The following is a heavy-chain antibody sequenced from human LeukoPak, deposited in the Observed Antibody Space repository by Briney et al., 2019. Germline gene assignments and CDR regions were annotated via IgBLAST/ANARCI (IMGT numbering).Heavy chain of an antibody. CDR3: ARAAHDSSGYLQYYFDF. Sequence: ASVKVSCKASGYSFTGYAMIWVRQAPGQGLEWMGWINTNTGNPTYAQGFTGRFVFSLDTSVSTAYLQISSLKAEDSAVYYCARAAHDSSGYLQYYFDFWGQGTLVTVSS. CDR2: INTNTGNP. V-gene: IGHV7-4-1*02. CDR1: GYSFTGYA. J-gene: IGHJ4*02. D-gene: IGHD3-22*01.